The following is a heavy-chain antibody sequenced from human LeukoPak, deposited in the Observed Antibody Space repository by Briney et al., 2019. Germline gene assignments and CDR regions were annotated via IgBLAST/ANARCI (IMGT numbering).Heavy chain of an antibody. J-gene: IGHJ4*02. D-gene: IGHD3-10*01. Sequence: GGSLRLSCAASEFTFSSYGMHWLRKTPGRGLEGVAFIRYDGSTKYYRDSVKSRFTISRDNSKNTMYLQMNSLRGEDTAVYFCAKDLEYSGSGTPGAFDFWGQGTLVTVSS. CDR3: AKDLEYSGSGTPGAFDF. CDR2: IRYDGSTK. V-gene: IGHV3-30*02. CDR1: EFTFSSYG.